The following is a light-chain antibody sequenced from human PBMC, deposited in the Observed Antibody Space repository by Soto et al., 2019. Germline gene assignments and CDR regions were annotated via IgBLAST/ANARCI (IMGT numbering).Light chain of an antibody. CDR2: GAS. V-gene: IGKV3-20*01. Sequence: ENVLTQSPGTLSLSPGERATLSCRASQTVSSYLTWYRQRPGQAPRLLIYGASKRATGIPDRFSGSGSGTDFTLTISRLEPEDFALYYCQQYGNSPITFGQGTRLEIK. CDR1: QTVSSY. J-gene: IGKJ5*01. CDR3: QQYGNSPIT.